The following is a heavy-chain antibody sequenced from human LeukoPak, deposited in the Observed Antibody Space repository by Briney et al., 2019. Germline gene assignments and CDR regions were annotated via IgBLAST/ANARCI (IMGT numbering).Heavy chain of an antibody. CDR2: ISAYNGNT. J-gene: IGHJ4*02. V-gene: IGHV1-18*04. CDR1: GYTFTSYG. D-gene: IGHD3-22*01. Sequence: ASVKVSCNASGYTFTSYGISWVRQAPGQGLEWMGWISAYNGNTKYTRKLQDRVTMTTDTSTSTAYMELRSLRSDDTAMYYCARDLYDSSGFFDYWGQGTLVTVSS. CDR3: ARDLYDSSGFFDY.